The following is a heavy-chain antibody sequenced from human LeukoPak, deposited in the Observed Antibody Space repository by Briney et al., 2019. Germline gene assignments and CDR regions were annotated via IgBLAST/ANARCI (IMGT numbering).Heavy chain of an antibody. CDR2: ISGGAGGA. CDR3: AKDGGYGSGSYYPDY. D-gene: IGHD3-10*01. J-gene: IGHJ4*02. CDR1: GFTFSSYA. Sequence: GGSLRLSCAASGFTFSSYAMNWVRQAPGQGLEWVSSISGGAGGAAYADSVKGRFTMSRDNSKNTLYLQMNSLRAEDTAVYYCAKDGGYGSGSYYPDYWGQGTLVTVSS. V-gene: IGHV3-23*01.